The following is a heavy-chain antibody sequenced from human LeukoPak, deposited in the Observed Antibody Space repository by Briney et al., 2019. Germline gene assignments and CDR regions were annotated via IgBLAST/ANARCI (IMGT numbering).Heavy chain of an antibody. CDR1: GFTFSSYA. D-gene: IGHD3-10*01. CDR2: ISGSGGST. CDR3: AKNLLTIWFGESDAFDI. Sequence: GGSLRLSCAASGFTFSSYAMSWVRQAPGKGLEWVSAISGSGGSTYYADSVKGRFTISRDNSKNTLYLQMNSLRAEDTAVYYCAKNLLTIWFGESDAFDIWGQGTTVTVSS. J-gene: IGHJ3*02. V-gene: IGHV3-23*01.